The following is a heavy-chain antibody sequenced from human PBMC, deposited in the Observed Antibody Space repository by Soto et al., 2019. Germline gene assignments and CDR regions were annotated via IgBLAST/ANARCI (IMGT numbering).Heavy chain of an antibody. CDR3: ARTAGTTSGDAFDI. Sequence: LRLSCAASGFTFSSYSMNWVRQAPGKGLEWVSSISSSSSYIYYADSVKGRFTISRDNAKNSLYLQMNSLRAEDTAVYYCARTAGTTSGDAFDIWGQGTMVTVSS. V-gene: IGHV3-21*01. J-gene: IGHJ3*02. D-gene: IGHD1-1*01. CDR1: GFTFSSYS. CDR2: ISSSSSYI.